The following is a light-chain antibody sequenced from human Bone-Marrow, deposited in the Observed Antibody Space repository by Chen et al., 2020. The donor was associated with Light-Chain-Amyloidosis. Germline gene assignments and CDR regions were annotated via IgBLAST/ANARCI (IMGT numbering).Light chain of an antibody. CDR2: EVT. V-gene: IGLV2-14*01. Sequence: QSARPQPASVSGSPGQSITISCTGTSSDVGGDNHVSWYQQHPDNAPKLMIYEVTNRPSWVPDLFSGSKSYNTASLTISGLQTEDEADYFCSSYTITNTLVFGSGTRVTVL. CDR3: SSYTITNTLV. CDR1: SSDVGGDNH. J-gene: IGLJ1*01.